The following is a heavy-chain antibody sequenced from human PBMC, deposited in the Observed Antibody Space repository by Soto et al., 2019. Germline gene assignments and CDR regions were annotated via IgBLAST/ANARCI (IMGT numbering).Heavy chain of an antibody. D-gene: IGHD3-3*01. Sequence: GGSLRLSCAASGFTFSSYSMNWVRQAPGKGLEWVSSISSSSSYIYYADSVKGRFTISRDNAKNSLYLQMNSLRAEDTAVYYCASYDFWSGYPPDVWGKGTTVTVSS. J-gene: IGHJ6*04. CDR3: ASYDFWSGYPPDV. CDR2: ISSSSSYI. CDR1: GFTFSSYS. V-gene: IGHV3-21*01.